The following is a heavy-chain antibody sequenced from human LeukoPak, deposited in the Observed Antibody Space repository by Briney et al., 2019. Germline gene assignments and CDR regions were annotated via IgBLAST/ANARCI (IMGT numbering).Heavy chain of an antibody. CDR2: ISVYNGNT. J-gene: IGHJ3*02. CDR1: GYSFTSYG. V-gene: IGHV1-18*01. CDR3: ARGLQENLAWLTAFSAFDI. Sequence: ASVKVSCKASGYSFTSYGINWVRQAPGQGLEWMGWISVYNGNTNYAQKLQGRVTMTTDTSTSTAYMELRSLRSDDTAVYYCARGLQENLAWLTAFSAFDIWGQGTMVTVSS. D-gene: IGHD6-19*01.